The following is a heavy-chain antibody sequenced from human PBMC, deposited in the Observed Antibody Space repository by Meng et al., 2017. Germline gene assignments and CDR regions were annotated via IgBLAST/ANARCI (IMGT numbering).Heavy chain of an antibody. J-gene: IGHJ4*02. CDR3: ARDFDY. V-gene: IGHV3-30*16. Sequence: QGQVVESGGDVVPPGRSLTLSCAASGFIFSNYEMHWVRQAPGKGIEWVACITKDGSRKYYLGSVRGRFTISRDNSKNTLYLEMNSLRSEDTALYYCARDFDYWGQGTLVTVSS. CDR2: ITKDGSRK. CDR1: GFIFSNYE.